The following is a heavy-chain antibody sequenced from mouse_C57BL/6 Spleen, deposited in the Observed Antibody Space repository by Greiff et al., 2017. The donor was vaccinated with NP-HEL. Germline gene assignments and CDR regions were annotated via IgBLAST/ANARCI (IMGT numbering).Heavy chain of an antibody. D-gene: IGHD1-1*01. CDR1: GFTFSDYY. J-gene: IGHJ1*03. CDR2: ISNGGGST. CDR3: ARRGIYYYGSSPYWYFDV. V-gene: IGHV5-12*01. Sequence: EVKLQESGGGLVQPGGSLKLSCAASGFTFSDYYMYWVRQTPEKRLEWVAYISNGGGSTYYPDTVKGRFTISRDNAKNTLYLQMSRLKSEDTAMYYCARRGIYYYGSSPYWYFDVWGTGTTVTVSS.